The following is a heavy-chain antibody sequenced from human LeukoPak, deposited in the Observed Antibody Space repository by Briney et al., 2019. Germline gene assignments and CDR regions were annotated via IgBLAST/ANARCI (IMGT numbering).Heavy chain of an antibody. Sequence: SETLSLTRTVSGGSMSGYYWSWIRQPPGKGLEWIGYIYYSGSTNYNPSLKSRVTISLGTSKNQFSLKLSSVTAADTAAYYCARDNHYGAYSDYWGQGTLVTVSS. CDR1: GGSMSGYY. V-gene: IGHV4-59*01. CDR3: ARDNHYGAYSDY. J-gene: IGHJ4*02. D-gene: IGHD4-17*01. CDR2: IYYSGST.